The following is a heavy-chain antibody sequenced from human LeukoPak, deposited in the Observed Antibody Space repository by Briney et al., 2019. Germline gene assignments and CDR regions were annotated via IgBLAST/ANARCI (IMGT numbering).Heavy chain of an antibody. Sequence: SETLSLTCAVYGGSFSGYYWSWVRQPPGKGLEWIGEINHSGSTNYNPSLKSRVTISVDPSKNQFSLKLSSVPAADTAVYYCASSGYSYGRFDYWGQGTLVTVSS. CDR1: GGSFSGYY. J-gene: IGHJ4*02. V-gene: IGHV4-34*01. CDR3: ASSGYSYGRFDY. D-gene: IGHD5-18*01. CDR2: INHSGST.